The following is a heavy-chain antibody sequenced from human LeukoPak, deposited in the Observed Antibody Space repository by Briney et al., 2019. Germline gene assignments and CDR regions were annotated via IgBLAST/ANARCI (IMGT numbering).Heavy chain of an antibody. CDR1: GFTFSSYA. CDR2: ISGSGDRT. CDR3: ASRPRGDSHFVD. V-gene: IGHV3-23*01. D-gene: IGHD4-17*01. Sequence: GGSLRLSCAASGFTFSSYAISWVRQAPGKGLEWVSAISGSGDRTYYAGSVKGRFTISRDNSKNTLFLQMNSLRADDTAVYYCASRPRGDSHFVDWGQGTLVTVSS. J-gene: IGHJ4*02.